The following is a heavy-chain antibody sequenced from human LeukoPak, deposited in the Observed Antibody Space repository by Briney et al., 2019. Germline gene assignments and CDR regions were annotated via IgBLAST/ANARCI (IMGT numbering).Heavy chain of an antibody. Sequence: SETLSLTCAVSGGSISSSNWWSWVRQPPGKGLEWIGEIYHSGSTNYNPSLKSRVTISVDKSKNQFSLKLSSVTAADTAVYYCAREPDCSGGSCPNTEYFQHWGQGTLVTVSS. CDR1: GGSISSSNW. D-gene: IGHD2-15*01. J-gene: IGHJ1*01. CDR2: IYHSGST. CDR3: AREPDCSGGSCPNTEYFQH. V-gene: IGHV4-4*02.